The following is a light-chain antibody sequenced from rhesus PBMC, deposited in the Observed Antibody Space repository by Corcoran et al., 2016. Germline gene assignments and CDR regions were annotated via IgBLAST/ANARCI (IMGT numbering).Light chain of an antibody. V-gene: IGLV7-76*01. CDR1: TGAVTRDNF. CDR2: ITN. J-gene: IGLJ6*01. Sequence: QAVVTQEPSMTVSPGGTVTLTCGSSTGAVTRDNFPTWFQQKPGQVPRELIYITNSKQSWTPARFSGSPAGGKAALNLSGAQSEDEADYYCLVYYTGDLDVFGGGTRLTVL. CDR3: LVYYTGDLDV.